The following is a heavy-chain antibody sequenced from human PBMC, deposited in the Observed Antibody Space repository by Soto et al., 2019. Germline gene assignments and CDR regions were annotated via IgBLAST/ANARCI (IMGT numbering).Heavy chain of an antibody. V-gene: IGHV1-69*13. J-gene: IGHJ6*02. Sequence: ASVKVSCKASGGTFSSYAISWVRQAPGQGLEWMGGIIPIFGTANYAQKFQGRVTITADESTSTAYMELSSLRSEDTAVYYCARAASIAAPERPRNYYYYGMDVWGQGTTVTVSS. CDR2: IIPIFGTA. D-gene: IGHD6-6*01. CDR3: ARAASIAAPERPRNYYYYGMDV. CDR1: GGTFSSYA.